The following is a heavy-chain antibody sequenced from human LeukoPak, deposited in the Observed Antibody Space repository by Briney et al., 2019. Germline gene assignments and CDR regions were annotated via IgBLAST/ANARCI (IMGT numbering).Heavy chain of an antibody. CDR1: GYTFTDYY. J-gene: IGHJ5*02. CDR2: INPNSGGT. Sequence: ASVKVSCKASGYTFTDYYMHWVRQAPGQGLEWMGRINPNSGGTKYAQKFQGRATMTRDTSISTAYMELNRLTSDDTAVYYCAKCGDFIAASYNWFDPWGPGTLVTVSS. D-gene: IGHD6-13*01. V-gene: IGHV1-2*06. CDR3: AKCGDFIAASYNWFDP.